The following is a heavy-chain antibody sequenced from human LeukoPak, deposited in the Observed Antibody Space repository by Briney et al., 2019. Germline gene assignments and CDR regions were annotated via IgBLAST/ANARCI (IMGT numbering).Heavy chain of an antibody. V-gene: IGHV4-39*07. CDR3: ARGDARDYYYYYYMDV. CDR2: INHSGST. J-gene: IGHJ6*03. D-gene: IGHD2-8*01. CDR1: GGSISSGSYY. Sequence: TSETLSLICTVSGGSISSGSYYWSWIRQPPGKGLEWIGEINHSGSTNYNPSLKSRVTISVDTSKNQFSLKLSSVTAADTAVYYCARGDARDYYYYYYMDVWGKGTTVTVSS.